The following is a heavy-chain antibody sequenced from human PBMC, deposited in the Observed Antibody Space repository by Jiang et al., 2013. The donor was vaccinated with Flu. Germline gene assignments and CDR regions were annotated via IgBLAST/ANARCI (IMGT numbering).Heavy chain of an antibody. V-gene: IGHV5-51*01. J-gene: IGHJ6*02. Sequence: VQLVESGAAVKKPGESLKISCQASGYSFTHYWVAWVRQMPGKGLEWMGVIYPGDSESRYNPSFQGRVTMSVDKYISVAYLEWSGLRDSDNAMYYCARRADAMDVWGQGTPVTVSS. CDR2: IYPGDSES. CDR3: ARRADAMDV. CDR1: GYSFTHYW.